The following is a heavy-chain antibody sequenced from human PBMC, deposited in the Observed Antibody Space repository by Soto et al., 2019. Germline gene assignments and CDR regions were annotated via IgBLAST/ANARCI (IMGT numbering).Heavy chain of an antibody. CDR3: AVASVDY. CDR2: INPSGFST. D-gene: IGHD2-15*01. Sequence: QVQLVQSGAEVKKPGASVKISCRASGYTLTSYYMHWVRQAPGKGLEWMGIINPSGFSTSYAQKFQGRMTVTMDTSASTVYMELSSLRSEDTAVYYCAVASVDYWGQGTLVTVPS. CDR1: GYTLTSYY. V-gene: IGHV1-46*01. J-gene: IGHJ4*02.